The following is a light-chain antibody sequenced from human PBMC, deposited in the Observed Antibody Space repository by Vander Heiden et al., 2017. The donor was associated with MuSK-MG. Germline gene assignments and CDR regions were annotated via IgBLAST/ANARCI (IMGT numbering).Light chain of an antibody. CDR3: QQYNNWPPYT. V-gene: IGKV3-15*01. CDR2: GAS. J-gene: IGKJ2*01. Sequence: EIVMTQSPATPSASPGESATLSCRASPSISSHLAWYQQKPGQAPRLLIYGASTRATGIPARFSGSGSGTEFTLTISSLQSEDFAVYYCQQYNNWPPYTFGHGTKLEIK. CDR1: PSISSH.